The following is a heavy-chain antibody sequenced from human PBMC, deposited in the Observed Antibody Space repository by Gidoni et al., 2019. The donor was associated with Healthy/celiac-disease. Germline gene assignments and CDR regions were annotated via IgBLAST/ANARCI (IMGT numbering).Heavy chain of an antibody. V-gene: IGHV3-33*01. Sequence: QVQLVESGGGVVQPGRSLRLSCAASGFTFSSYGMHWVRQAPGKGLEWVAVIWYDGSNKYYADSVKGRFTISRDNSKNTLYLQMNSLRAEDTAVYYCAREDYDYVWGSYRPFDYWGQGTLVTVSS. CDR1: GFTFSSYG. D-gene: IGHD3-16*02. CDR2: IWYDGSNK. CDR3: AREDYDYVWGSYRPFDY. J-gene: IGHJ4*02.